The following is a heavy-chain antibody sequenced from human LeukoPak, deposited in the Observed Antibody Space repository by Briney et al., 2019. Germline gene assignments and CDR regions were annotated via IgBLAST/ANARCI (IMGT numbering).Heavy chain of an antibody. CDR2: IYSGGTT. D-gene: IGHD7-27*01. J-gene: IGHJ6*03. V-gene: IGHV3-53*01. CDR3: ARAPNRAYYLDV. Sequence: PRGSPRLSCAVSGFTVSSNYMSWVREAPGKGLEWVSVIYSGGTTYYADSVKGRFTISRDNSKNTLYLQMNSLRAEDTAVYYCARAPNRAYYLDVWGKGTTVTVSS. CDR1: GFTVSSNY.